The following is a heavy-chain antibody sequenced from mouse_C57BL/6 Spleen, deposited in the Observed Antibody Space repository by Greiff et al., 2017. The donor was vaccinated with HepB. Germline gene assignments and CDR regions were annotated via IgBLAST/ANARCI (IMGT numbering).Heavy chain of an antibody. J-gene: IGHJ2*01. CDR1: GFTFSDYG. D-gene: IGHD1-1*01. CDR3: ASAPYPNITTVVAYYFDY. CDR2: ISSGSSTI. V-gene: IGHV5-17*01. Sequence: VQLKESGGGLVKPGGSLKLSCAASGFTFSDYGMHWVRQAPEKGLEWVAYISSGSSTIYYADTVKGRVTISRDTTRNTLFLQMTSLRSEDTAMYYCASAPYPNITTVVAYYFDYWGQGTTLTVSS.